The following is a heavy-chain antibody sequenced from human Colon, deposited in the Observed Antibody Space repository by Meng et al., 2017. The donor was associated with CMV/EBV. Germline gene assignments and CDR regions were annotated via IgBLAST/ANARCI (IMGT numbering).Heavy chain of an antibody. CDR2: SRHSGSTSY. V-gene: IGHV4-34*01. CDR3: AGGSYQAWELLHY. Sequence: QVQLHRWGAGLLKPSETLSPTCAVYGGSFSEYYWSWIRHPPGRGLEWIGESRHSGSTSYSYNSSLKSRVTISIDTSKNQFSLELTSVTAVDTAVYYCAGGSYQAWELLHYWGQGTLVTVSS. D-gene: IGHD1-26*01. J-gene: IGHJ4*02. CDR1: GGSFSEYY.